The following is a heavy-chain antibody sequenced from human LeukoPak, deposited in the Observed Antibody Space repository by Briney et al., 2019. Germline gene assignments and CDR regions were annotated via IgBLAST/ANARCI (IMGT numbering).Heavy chain of an antibody. CDR1: GGSISSGGYY. CDR3: AREPLYGDDPGFDP. D-gene: IGHD4-17*01. CDR2: IYHSGST. J-gene: IGHJ5*02. Sequence: PSETLSLTCTVSGGSISSGGYYWSWIRQPPGKGLEWIGYIYHSGSTYYNPSLKSRVTISVDRSKNQFSLKLSSVTAADTAVYYCAREPLYGDDPGFDPWGQGTLVTVSS. V-gene: IGHV4-30-2*01.